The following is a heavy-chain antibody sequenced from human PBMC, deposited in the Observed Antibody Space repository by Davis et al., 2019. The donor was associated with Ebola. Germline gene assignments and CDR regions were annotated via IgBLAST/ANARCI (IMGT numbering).Heavy chain of an antibody. CDR1: GYTFTSYG. V-gene: IGHV1-18*01. Sequence: AASVKVSCKASGYTFTSYGISWVRQAPGQGLEWMGWISAYNGNTNFAQKLQGRVTMTTDTSTSTAYMELRSLRSDDTAVYYCARRVGDIVVVPAASRRGGWFDPWGQGTLVTVSS. D-gene: IGHD2-2*01. CDR3: ARRVGDIVVVPAASRRGGWFDP. CDR2: ISAYNGNT. J-gene: IGHJ5*02.